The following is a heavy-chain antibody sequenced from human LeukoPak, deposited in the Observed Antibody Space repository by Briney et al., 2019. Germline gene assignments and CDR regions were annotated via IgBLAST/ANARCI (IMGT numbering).Heavy chain of an antibody. CDR2: ISANGANT. CDR1: GFTFSAYA. CDR3: AKDPNGDYVGAFDS. J-gene: IGHJ3*02. D-gene: IGHD4-17*01. Sequence: GGPLRLSCAASGFTFSAYAMIWVRQSPGKGLEWVSGISANGANTYYADSVKGRFTISRDNSKNTLYLHMSSLRAEDAAVYHCAKDPNGDYVGAFDSWGQGTTVIVSS. V-gene: IGHV3-23*01.